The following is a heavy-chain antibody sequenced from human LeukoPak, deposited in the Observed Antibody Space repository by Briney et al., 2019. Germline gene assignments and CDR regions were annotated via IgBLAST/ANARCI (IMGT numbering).Heavy chain of an antibody. Sequence: PSETLSLTCAVYGGSFSGYYWSWIRQPPGKGLEWIGEINHSGSTNYNPSLKSRVTISVDTSKNQFSLKLSSVTATDTAVYYCARKAIFGVVIILYYFDCWGQGTLVTVSS. CDR3: ARKAIFGVVIILYYFDC. D-gene: IGHD3-3*01. J-gene: IGHJ4*02. CDR2: INHSGST. V-gene: IGHV4-34*01. CDR1: GGSFSGYY.